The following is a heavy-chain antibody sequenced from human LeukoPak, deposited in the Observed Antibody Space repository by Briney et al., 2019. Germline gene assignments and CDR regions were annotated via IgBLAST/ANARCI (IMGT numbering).Heavy chain of an antibody. D-gene: IGHD3-10*01. Sequence: GGSLRLSCAASGFTFSTYVMTWVRQAPGKGLEWVSAILGSGGGTYYADSVEGRFTISRDNSKNTLYLQMNSLRAEDTVVYYCATTPGAYYYHMDVWGQGTTVTVSS. CDR3: ATTPGAYYYHMDV. CDR2: ILGSGGGT. V-gene: IGHV3-23*01. CDR1: GFTFSTYV. J-gene: IGHJ6*02.